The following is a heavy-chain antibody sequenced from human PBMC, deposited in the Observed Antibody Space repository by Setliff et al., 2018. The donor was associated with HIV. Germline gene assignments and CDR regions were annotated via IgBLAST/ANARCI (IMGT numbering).Heavy chain of an antibody. CDR3: ARSNVNNWFGP. V-gene: IGHV1-3*03. Sequence: GASVKVSCKTSGYSFVTYSMHWLRQAPGQRLQWMGWMNPGNDDTKYSPELQGRVTITRDTSTSTFYMELSSLTMEDMAVYYCARSNVNNWFGPWGQGTLVTVTS. CDR2: MNPGNDDT. J-gene: IGHJ5*02. CDR1: GYSFVTYS.